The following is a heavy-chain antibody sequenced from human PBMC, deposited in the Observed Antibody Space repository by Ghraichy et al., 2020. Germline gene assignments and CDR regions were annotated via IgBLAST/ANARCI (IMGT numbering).Heavy chain of an antibody. V-gene: IGHV3-23*01. J-gene: IGHJ4*02. CDR2: ISGSGGST. CDR1: GFTFSSYA. D-gene: IGHD3-22*01. CDR3: AKEYYYDSSGYWDY. Sequence: GESLNISCAASGFTFSSYAMSWVRQAPGKGLEWVSAISGSGGSTYYADSVKGRFTISRNNSKNTLYLQMNSLRAEDTAVYYCAKEYYYDSSGYWDYWGQGTLVTVSS.